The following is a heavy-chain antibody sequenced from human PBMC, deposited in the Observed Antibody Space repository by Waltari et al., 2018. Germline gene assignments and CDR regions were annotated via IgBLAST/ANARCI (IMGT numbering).Heavy chain of an antibody. CDR3: ARSFGGSGSYKFDY. D-gene: IGHD3-10*01. Sequence: QLQLKESGPRLVKSSETLSLTCPISCGSISPSTHYWAWIRQTPGKGREWIGSVSYNGNAYYNPSLDSRVTMSVDRSKNHFSLDLESVTTPDTSIYFCARSFGGSGSYKFDYWGQGILVTVSS. CDR1: CGSISPSTHY. J-gene: IGHJ4*02. V-gene: IGHV4-39*02. CDR2: VSYNGNA.